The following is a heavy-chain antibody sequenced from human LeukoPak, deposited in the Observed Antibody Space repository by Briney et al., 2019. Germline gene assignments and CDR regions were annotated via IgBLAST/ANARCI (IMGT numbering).Heavy chain of an antibody. Sequence: GGSLRLSCAASGFTFSSYAMSWVRQAPGKGLEWVPAISGSGGSTYYADSVKGRFTISRDNSKNTLYLQMNSLRAEDTAVYYCAKAVRGSSWPIYFDYWGQGTLVTVSS. D-gene: IGHD6-13*01. J-gene: IGHJ4*02. CDR1: GFTFSSYA. CDR2: ISGSGGST. CDR3: AKAVRGSSWPIYFDY. V-gene: IGHV3-23*01.